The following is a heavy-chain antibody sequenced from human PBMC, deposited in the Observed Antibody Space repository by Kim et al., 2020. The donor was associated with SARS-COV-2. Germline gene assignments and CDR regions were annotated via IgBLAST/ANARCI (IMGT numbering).Heavy chain of an antibody. D-gene: IGHD2-15*01. CDR1: GYSISSGYY. CDR2: IYHSGST. J-gene: IGHJ3*02. V-gene: IGHV4-38-2*02. Sequence: SETLSLTCTVSGYSISSGYYWGWIRQPPGKGLEWIGSIYHSGSTYYNPSLKSRVTISVDTSKNQFSLKLSSVTAADTAVYYCAREGDIVVVVAATGAFDIWGQGTMVTVSS. CDR3: AREGDIVVVVAATGAFDI.